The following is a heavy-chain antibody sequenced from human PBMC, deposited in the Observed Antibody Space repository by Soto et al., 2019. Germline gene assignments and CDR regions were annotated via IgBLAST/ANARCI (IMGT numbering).Heavy chain of an antibody. CDR3: ARTIAARASRNLDY. Sequence: PSETLSLTCAVYGGSFSGYYWSWIRQPPGKGLEWIGEINPSGGTNYSPSLKSRVTISRDTSKNQFSLRLSSVTAADTAVYYCARTIAARASRNLDYWGQGTLVTVS. CDR2: INPSGGT. CDR1: GGSFSGYY. V-gene: IGHV4-34*01. D-gene: IGHD6-6*01. J-gene: IGHJ4*02.